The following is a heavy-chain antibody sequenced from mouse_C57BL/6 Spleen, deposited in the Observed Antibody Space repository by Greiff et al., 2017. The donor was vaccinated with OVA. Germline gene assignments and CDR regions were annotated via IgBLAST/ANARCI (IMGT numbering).Heavy chain of an antibody. Sequence: EVQGVESVAELVRPGASVKLSCTASGFNIKNTYMHWVKQRPEQGLEWIGRIDPANGNTKYAPTFQGKATLTADTSSNTAYLQLSSLTSEDTAIYYCASSTMVTVDYWGQGTTLTVSS. CDR1: GFNIKNTY. CDR2: IDPANGNT. CDR3: ASSTMVTVDY. V-gene: IGHV14-3*01. D-gene: IGHD2-2*01. J-gene: IGHJ2*01.